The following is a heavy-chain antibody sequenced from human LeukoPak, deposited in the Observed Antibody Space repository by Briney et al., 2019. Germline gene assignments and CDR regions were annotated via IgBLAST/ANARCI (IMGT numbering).Heavy chain of an antibody. V-gene: IGHV1-18*01. CDR3: ARAWDGSGYYSLHFDY. CDR2: TSAYNGNT. D-gene: IGHD3-22*01. Sequence: ASVKVSCKASGYTFTSYGISWVRQAPGQGLEWMGWTSAYNGNTNYAQKLQGRVTMTTDTSTSTAYMELRSLRSDDTAVYYCARAWDGSGYYSLHFDYWGQGTLVTVSS. CDR1: GYTFTSYG. J-gene: IGHJ4*02.